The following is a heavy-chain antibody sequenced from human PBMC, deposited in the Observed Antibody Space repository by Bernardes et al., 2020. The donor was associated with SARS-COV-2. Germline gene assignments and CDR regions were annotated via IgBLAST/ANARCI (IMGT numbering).Heavy chain of an antibody. V-gene: IGHV1-2*02. CDR2: INPNSGGT. J-gene: IGHJ6*02. D-gene: IGHD3-22*01. Sequence: ASVKVSCKASGYTFTGYYMPWVRQAPGQGLEWMGWINPNSGGTNYAQKFQGRVTMTRDTSISTAYMELSRLRSDDTAVYYCAIPPTNYDRYGMDVWGQGTTVTVS. CDR1: GYTFTGYY. CDR3: AIPPTNYDRYGMDV.